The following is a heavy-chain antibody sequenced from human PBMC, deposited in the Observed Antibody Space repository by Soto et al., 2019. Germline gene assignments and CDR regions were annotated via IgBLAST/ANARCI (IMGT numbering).Heavy chain of an antibody. J-gene: IGHJ4*02. CDR3: ARDYGHDCSESNCYFYF. D-gene: IGHD2-15*01. Sequence: QVQLVQSGAEVKKPGSSVKVSCKASGGTFSRYGINWVRQAPGQGLEWMGGIIPIFGRANYAQKFQGRVTITADESTSTAHMELSSLRSEDTAVYYCARDYGHDCSESNCYFYFWGQGTLVTGSS. CDR1: GGTFSRYG. CDR2: IIPIFGRA. V-gene: IGHV1-69*01.